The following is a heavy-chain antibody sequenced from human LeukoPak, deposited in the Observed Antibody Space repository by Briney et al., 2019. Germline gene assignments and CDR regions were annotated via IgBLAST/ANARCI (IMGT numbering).Heavy chain of an antibody. Sequence: GGSLRLSCAASGFTFSSYAMHWVRQAPGKGLEYVSAISSNGGSTYYANSVKGRFTISRDNSKNTLYLQMGSLRAEDMAVYYCARGPPEDTIFGVVISYFDYWGQGTLVTVSS. V-gene: IGHV3-64*01. D-gene: IGHD3-3*01. J-gene: IGHJ4*02. CDR2: ISSNGGST. CDR3: ARGPPEDTIFGVVISYFDY. CDR1: GFTFSSYA.